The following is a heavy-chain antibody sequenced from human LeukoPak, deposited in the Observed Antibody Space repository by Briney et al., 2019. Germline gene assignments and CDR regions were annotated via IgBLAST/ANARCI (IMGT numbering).Heavy chain of an antibody. CDR1: GYTFTSCD. D-gene: IGHD6-19*01. J-gene: IGHJ4*02. CDR3: TRGSSGRRDN. CDR2: MNPNSGNT. Sequence: ASVSVSCKASGYTFTSCDINWVRQATGQGLEWMGWMNPNSGNTGYGQSFQGRITMTRDISIGTAYMELSNLTSEDTAIYYCTRGSSGRRDNWGQGTLLTVSA. V-gene: IGHV1-8*01.